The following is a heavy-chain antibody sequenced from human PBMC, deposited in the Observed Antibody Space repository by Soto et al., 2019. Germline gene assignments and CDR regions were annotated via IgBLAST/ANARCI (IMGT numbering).Heavy chain of an antibody. CDR1: GFTVSNNY. D-gene: IGHD5-18*01. J-gene: IGHJ4*02. Sequence: GGSLRLSCAASGFTVSNNYMTWVRQAPGKGLEWVSFIYSSGSTYYADSVKGRFTISRDNFKNTLYLQMNSLRAEDTAVYYCARGYSYTQPVFDYWGQGTLVTVSS. V-gene: IGHV3-53*01. CDR2: IYSSGST. CDR3: ARGYSYTQPVFDY.